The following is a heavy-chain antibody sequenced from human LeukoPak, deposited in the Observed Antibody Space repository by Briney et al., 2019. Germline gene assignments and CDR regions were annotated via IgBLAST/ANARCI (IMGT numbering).Heavy chain of an antibody. CDR3: ATDFYDST. CDR2: IRSNSDGGTI. CDR1: GFTFSNAW. D-gene: IGHD3-22*01. V-gene: IGHV3-15*07. Sequence: GGSLRLSCAASGFTFSNAWMNWVRQAPGKGLEWVGRIRSNSDGGTIDYAAPVKGRFTLSRDDSKTTLYLQMNSLQTEDTAVYYCATDFYDSTWGQGALVTVSS. J-gene: IGHJ5*02.